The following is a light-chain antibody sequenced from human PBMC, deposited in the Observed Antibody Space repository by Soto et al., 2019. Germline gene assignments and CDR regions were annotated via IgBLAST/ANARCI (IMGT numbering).Light chain of an antibody. Sequence: QAVVTQEPSLTVSPGGTVTLTCASSTGEVTSGYFPNWFQQKPGQAPRSLIYSTSNKRSWTPARFSGSLLWGKAALTVSGVQPEDEAEYYCLLYYPGHPRLFGGGTKVT. V-gene: IGLV7-43*01. CDR3: LLYYPGHPRL. CDR1: TGEVTSGYF. J-gene: IGLJ2*01. CDR2: STS.